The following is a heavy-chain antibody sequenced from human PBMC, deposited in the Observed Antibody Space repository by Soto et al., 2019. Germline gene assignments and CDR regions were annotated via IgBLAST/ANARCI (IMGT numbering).Heavy chain of an antibody. CDR2: ISGSGGST. D-gene: IGHD4-17*01. CDR1: GFTFSSYA. CDR3: AKVYGDSMYYFDY. Sequence: GGSLRLSCAASGFTFSSYALRWVRQAPGKGLEWVSAISGSGGSTYYADSVKGRFTISRDNSKNTLYPQMNSLRAEDTAVYYCAKVYGDSMYYFDYWGQGTLVTVSS. V-gene: IGHV3-23*01. J-gene: IGHJ4*02.